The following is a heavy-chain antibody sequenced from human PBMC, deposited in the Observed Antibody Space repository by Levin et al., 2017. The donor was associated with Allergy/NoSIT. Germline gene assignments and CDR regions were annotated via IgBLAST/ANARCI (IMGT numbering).Heavy chain of an antibody. V-gene: IGHV3-33*06. Sequence: LSLTCAASGFTFNLHGMHWVRQAPGKGLEWVAVIWWDGSNKFYADSVRGRFTISRDNSGNALYLQMNSLRAEDTAVYYCAKGFDEWGQGTLVTVSS. CDR3: AKGFDE. CDR1: GFTFNLHG. J-gene: IGHJ4*02. CDR2: IWWDGSNK.